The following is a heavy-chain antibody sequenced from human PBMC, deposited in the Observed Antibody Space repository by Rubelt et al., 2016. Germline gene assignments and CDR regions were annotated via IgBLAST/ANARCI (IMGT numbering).Heavy chain of an antibody. V-gene: IGHV1-2*02. Sequence: QVQLVQSGAEVKKPGASVKVSCKASGYTFTGYYMHWVRQAPGQGHEWMGWINPNSGGTNYAQKVQGRVTMTRDTSISTAYMELSRLRSDDTAVYYWASSSGSYYSLDYWGQGTLVAVSS. CDR3: ASSSGSYYSLDY. CDR2: INPNSGGT. CDR1: GYTFTGYY. J-gene: IGHJ4*02. D-gene: IGHD1-26*01.